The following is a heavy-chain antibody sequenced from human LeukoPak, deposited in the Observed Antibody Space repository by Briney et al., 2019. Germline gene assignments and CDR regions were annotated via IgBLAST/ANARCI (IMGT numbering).Heavy chain of an antibody. V-gene: IGHV1-2*02. CDR2: INPNSGGT. Sequence: ASVKVSCKASGYTFTGYYMHWVRQAPGQGLEWMGWINPNSGGTNYAQKFQGRVTMTRDTSKNQFSLKLSSVTAADTAVYYCARVLPSRHTYSSSWYMGAFDIWGQGTMVTVSS. J-gene: IGHJ3*02. CDR1: GYTFTGYY. D-gene: IGHD6-13*01. CDR3: ARVLPSRHTYSSSWYMGAFDI.